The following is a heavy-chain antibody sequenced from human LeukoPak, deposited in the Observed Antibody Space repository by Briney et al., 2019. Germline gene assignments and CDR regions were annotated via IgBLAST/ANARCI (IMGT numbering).Heavy chain of an antibody. CDR1: GGSISSYY. CDR3: ARLPQSRGYSYGYFDC. Sequence: PSETLSLTCTVSGGSISSYYWSWIRQPPGKGLEWIGYIYYSGSTNYNPSLKSRVTISVDTSKNQFSLKLSSVTAADTAVYYCARLPQSRGYSYGYFDCWGQGTLVTVSS. CDR2: IYYSGST. V-gene: IGHV4-59*08. J-gene: IGHJ4*02. D-gene: IGHD5-18*01.